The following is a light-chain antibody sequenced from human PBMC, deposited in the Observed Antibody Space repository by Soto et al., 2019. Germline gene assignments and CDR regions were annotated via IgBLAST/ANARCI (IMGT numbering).Light chain of an antibody. Sequence: DVVMPQSPLSLTVTPGEPASISCRSSQSLVHRNGNNFLDWYLQQPGQSPQLLIYLGSDRASGVTDSVSGSGSGTAFTLTISRVEAEDVGVYSCMQGLQTPYTFGNGTMLESK. V-gene: IGKV2-28*01. CDR3: MQGLQTPYT. J-gene: IGKJ2*01. CDR2: LGS. CDR1: QSLVHRNGNNF.